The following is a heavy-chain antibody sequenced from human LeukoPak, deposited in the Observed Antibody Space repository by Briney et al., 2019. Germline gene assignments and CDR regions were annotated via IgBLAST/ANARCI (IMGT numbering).Heavy chain of an antibody. Sequence: GGSLRLSCAASGFTFSSYWMSWVRQAPGKGLEWVANIKQDGSEKYYVDSVKGRFTISRDNAKNSLYLQMNSLRVEDTALYYCARGGISIFGVVIYMDVWGKGTTVTVSS. D-gene: IGHD3-3*01. V-gene: IGHV3-7*03. CDR3: ARGGISIFGVVIYMDV. J-gene: IGHJ6*03. CDR1: GFTFSSYW. CDR2: IKQDGSEK.